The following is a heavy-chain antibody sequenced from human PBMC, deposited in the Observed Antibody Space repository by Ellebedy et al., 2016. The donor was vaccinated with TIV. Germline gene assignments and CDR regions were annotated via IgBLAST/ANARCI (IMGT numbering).Heavy chain of an antibody. CDR1: GGNFSSYA. CDR3: ARTHTAMLEYNYGMDV. V-gene: IGHV1-69*04. CDR2: IIPILGIA. D-gene: IGHD5-18*01. J-gene: IGHJ6*02. Sequence: ASVKVSCKASGGNFSSYAINWVRQAPGQGLEWMGRIIPILGIANYAQKFQDRVTIIADKSTSTAFMELSSLRSEDTAVYYCARTHTAMLEYNYGMDVWGQGTTVTVSS.